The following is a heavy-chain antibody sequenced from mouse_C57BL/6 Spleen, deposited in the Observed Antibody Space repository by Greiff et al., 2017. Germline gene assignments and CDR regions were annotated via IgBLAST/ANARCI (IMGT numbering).Heavy chain of an antibody. J-gene: IGHJ3*01. CDR2: INPGSGGT. CDR3: ARGIGDYDDWFAY. Sequence: VQLQQSGAELVRPGTSVKVSCKASGYAFTNYLIEWVKQRPGQGLEWIGVINPGSGGTNYNEKFKGKATLTADKSSSTAYMQLSSLTSEDSAVYFCARGIGDYDDWFAYWGQGTLVTVSA. D-gene: IGHD2-4*01. CDR1: GYAFTNYL. V-gene: IGHV1-54*01.